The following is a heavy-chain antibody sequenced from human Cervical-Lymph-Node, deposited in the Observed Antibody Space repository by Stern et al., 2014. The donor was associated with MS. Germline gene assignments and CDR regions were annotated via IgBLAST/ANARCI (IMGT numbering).Heavy chain of an antibody. J-gene: IGHJ4*02. D-gene: IGHD1-14*01. CDR2: IYPGDSET. CDR1: GFKFSIYW. Sequence: VQLLQSGAELIRPGESLKISCKGSGFKFSIYWIAWVRQMPGKGLEWMGIIYPGDSETSYSPSFQGQVTMSADKSTSTAYLQWSSLNASDTAMYFCARQTTAWASDVWGQGTLVTVSS. CDR3: ARQTTAWASDV. V-gene: IGHV5-51*01.